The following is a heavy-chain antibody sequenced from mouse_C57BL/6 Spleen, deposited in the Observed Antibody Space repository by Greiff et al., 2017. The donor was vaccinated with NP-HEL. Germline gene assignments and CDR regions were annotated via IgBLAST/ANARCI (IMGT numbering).Heavy chain of an antibody. D-gene: IGHD2-3*01. CDR3: AREGWLLTGAMDY. CDR2: ISDGGSYT. V-gene: IGHV5-4*01. J-gene: IGHJ4*01. Sequence: EVKLVESGGGLVKPGGSLKLSCAASGFTFSSYAMSWVRQTPEKRLEWVATISDGGSYTYYPDNVKGRFTISRDNAKNNLYLQMSHLKSEDTAMYYCAREGWLLTGAMDYWGQGTSVTVSS. CDR1: GFTFSSYA.